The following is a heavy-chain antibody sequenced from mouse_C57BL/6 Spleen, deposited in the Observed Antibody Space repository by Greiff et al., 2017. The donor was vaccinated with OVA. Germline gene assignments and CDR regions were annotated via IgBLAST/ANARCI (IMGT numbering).Heavy chain of an antibody. CDR1: GYTFTSYW. CDR2: IDPSDSET. V-gene: IGHV1-52*01. Sequence: VQLQQPGAELVRPGSSVKLSCKASGYTFTSYWMHWVKQRPIQGLEWIGNIDPSDSETHYNQKFKDKATLTVDKSASTAYMQLSSLTSEDSAVYYCAKSLTAQAPDYWGQGTTLTVSS. J-gene: IGHJ2*01. CDR3: AKSLTAQAPDY. D-gene: IGHD3-2*02.